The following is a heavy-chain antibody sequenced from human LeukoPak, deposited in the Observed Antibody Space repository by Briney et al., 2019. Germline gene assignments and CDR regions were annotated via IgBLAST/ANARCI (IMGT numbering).Heavy chain of an antibody. CDR2: INHSGST. CDR1: XGSFXXXY. CDR3: ARKVPAANPYYFDY. J-gene: IGHJ4*02. Sequence: TLSLTXXXXXGSFXXXYWSWIRQPPGKGLEWIGEINHSGSTNYNPSLKSRVTISVDTSKNQFSLKLSSVTAADTAVYYCARKVPAANPYYFDYWGQGTLVTVSS. D-gene: IGHD2-2*01. V-gene: IGHV4-34*01.